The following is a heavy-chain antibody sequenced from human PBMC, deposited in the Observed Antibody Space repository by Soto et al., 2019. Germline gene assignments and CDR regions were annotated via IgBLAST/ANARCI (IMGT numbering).Heavy chain of an antibody. V-gene: IGHV3-23*01. J-gene: IGHJ4*02. D-gene: IGHD3-10*01. CDR1: GFTFSSYA. CDR3: AKVPAYGSGSYPFDY. Sequence: EVQLLESGGGLVQPGGSLRLSCAASGFTFSSYAMSWVRQAPGKGLEWVSIISGSGGTTYYADSVKGRFTISRDNSKNTLYLQMNSLRADDTAVYYCAKVPAYGSGSYPFDYWGQGTLVTVSS. CDR2: ISGSGGTT.